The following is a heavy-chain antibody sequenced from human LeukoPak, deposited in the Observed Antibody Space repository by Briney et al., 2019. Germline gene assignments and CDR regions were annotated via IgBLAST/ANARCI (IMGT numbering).Heavy chain of an antibody. CDR3: AREGGYPRTGSAFDI. D-gene: IGHD5-18*01. Sequence: GGSLRLSCTASGFTFGDYAMSWVRQAPGKGLEWAGFIRSKAYGGTTEYAASVKGRFTISRDDSKSIAYLQMNSLKTEDTAVYYCAREGGYPRTGSAFDIWGQGTMVTVS. V-gene: IGHV3-49*04. CDR2: IRSKAYGGTT. CDR1: GFTFGDYA. J-gene: IGHJ3*02.